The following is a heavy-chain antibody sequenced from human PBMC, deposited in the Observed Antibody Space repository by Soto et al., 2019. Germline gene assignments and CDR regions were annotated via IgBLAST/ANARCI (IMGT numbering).Heavy chain of an antibody. D-gene: IGHD3-9*01. Sequence: GVSLKVSCTASGGTFSSYTISWVRQAPGQGLEWMGRIIPILGIANYAQKFQGRVTITADKSTSTAYMELSSLRSEDTAVYYCARDPDYDILTGYPKEGFDYWGQGTLVTSPQ. CDR1: GGTFSSYT. J-gene: IGHJ4*02. CDR3: ARDPDYDILTGYPKEGFDY. V-gene: IGHV1-69*04. CDR2: IIPILGIA.